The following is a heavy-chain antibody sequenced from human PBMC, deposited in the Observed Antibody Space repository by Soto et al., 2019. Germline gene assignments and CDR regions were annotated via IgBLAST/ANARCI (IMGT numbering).Heavy chain of an antibody. CDR3: ARVPIAVDAFDI. CDR2: IIPILGIA. V-gene: IGHV1-69*02. D-gene: IGHD6-19*01. CDR1: GGTFSSYT. Sequence: QVQLVQSGAEVKKPGSSVKVSCKASGGTFSSYTISWVRQAPGQGLEWMGRIIPILGIANYAQKFQGRVTITAEKSTSTAYMELSSLRSEDTAVYYCARVPIAVDAFDIWGQGTMVTVSS. J-gene: IGHJ3*02.